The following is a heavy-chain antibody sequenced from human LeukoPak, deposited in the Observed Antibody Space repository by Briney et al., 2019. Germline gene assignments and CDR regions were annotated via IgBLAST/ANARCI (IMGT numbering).Heavy chain of an antibody. D-gene: IGHD2-8*01. Sequence: GGSLRLSCAASGFTFSNYALHWVRQAPGKGLEWVAVISYDGDKTYYGDSVKGRFTISRDNSKNTLHLQMNSLRAEDTAMYFCARDRGYCPNGVCYIRYYFDYWGQGTLVTVSS. CDR2: ISYDGDKT. J-gene: IGHJ4*02. CDR3: ARDRGYCPNGVCYIRYYFDY. CDR1: GFTFSNYA. V-gene: IGHV3-30-3*01.